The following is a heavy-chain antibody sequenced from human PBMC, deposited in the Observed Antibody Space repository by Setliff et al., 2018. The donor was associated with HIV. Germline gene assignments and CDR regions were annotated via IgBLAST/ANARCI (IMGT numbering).Heavy chain of an antibody. V-gene: IGHV4-4*09. J-gene: IGHJ4*02. CDR3: ARGRGSSSSWPIDY. D-gene: IGHD6-13*01. Sequence: SETLSLTCTVSGGSISSYYWSWIRQPPGKGLEWIGYIYTSGSVNYNPSLNSRVTISVDTSKNQFSLKLSSVTAADPAVYFCARGRGSSSSWPIDYWGQGSQVTVSS. CDR2: IYTSGSV. CDR1: GGSISSYY.